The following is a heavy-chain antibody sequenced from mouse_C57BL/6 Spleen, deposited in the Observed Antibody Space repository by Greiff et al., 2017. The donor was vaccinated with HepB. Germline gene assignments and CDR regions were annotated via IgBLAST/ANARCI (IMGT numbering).Heavy chain of an antibody. CDR3: ARSDYDYDDRWFAY. CDR2: IYPGNGDT. D-gene: IGHD2-4*01. Sequence: QVQLQQSGAELVRPGASVKMSCKASGYTFTSYNMHWVKQTPRQGLEWIGAIYPGNGDTSYNQKFNGKATLTVDKSSSTAYMQLSSLTSEDSAVYFCARSDYDYDDRWFAYWGQGTLVTVSA. V-gene: IGHV1-12*01. CDR1: GYTFTSYN. J-gene: IGHJ3*01.